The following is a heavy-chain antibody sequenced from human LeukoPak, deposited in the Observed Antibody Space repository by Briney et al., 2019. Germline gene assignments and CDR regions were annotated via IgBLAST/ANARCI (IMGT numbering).Heavy chain of an antibody. CDR1: GDSISRGRYY. J-gene: IGHJ4*02. Sequence: SETLSLTCTVSGDSISRGRYYWSWVRQPAGKELEWIGRIYASGKTDYNPYTPSLKSRVAMSLDTSKNQVSLYLTSVAAADTAMYFCARSFSEKFYFESWGQGTLVTVSS. CDR3: ARSFSEKFYFES. CDR2: IYASGKT. D-gene: IGHD1-26*01. V-gene: IGHV4-61*02.